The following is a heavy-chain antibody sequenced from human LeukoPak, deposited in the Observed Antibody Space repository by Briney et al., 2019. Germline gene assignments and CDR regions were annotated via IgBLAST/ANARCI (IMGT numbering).Heavy chain of an antibody. J-gene: IGHJ4*02. CDR1: GFTFSSYG. D-gene: IGHD2-15*01. CDR3: ARYCSGGSCYRGSFDY. Sequence: PGGSLRLSCAASGFTFSSYGMHWVRQAPGKGLEWVAVISYDGSNKYYADSVKGRFTISRDNSKNTLYLQMNSLRAEDTAVYYCARYCSGGSCYRGSFDYWGQGTLVTVSS. V-gene: IGHV3-30*19. CDR2: ISYDGSNK.